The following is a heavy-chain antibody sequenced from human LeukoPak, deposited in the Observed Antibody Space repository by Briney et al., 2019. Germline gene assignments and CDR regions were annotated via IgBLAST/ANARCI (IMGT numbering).Heavy chain of an antibody. Sequence: PGGSLRLSCAASGFTFSSYWMSWVRQAPGKGLEWVANIKQDGSEKYYVDSVKGRFTISRDNAKNSLYLQMNSLRAEDTAVYYCARGLYTMGRYWFDPWGQGTLVTVSS. CDR3: ARGLYTMGRYWFDP. CDR2: IKQDGSEK. J-gene: IGHJ5*02. V-gene: IGHV3-7*01. D-gene: IGHD5/OR15-5a*01. CDR1: GFTFSSYW.